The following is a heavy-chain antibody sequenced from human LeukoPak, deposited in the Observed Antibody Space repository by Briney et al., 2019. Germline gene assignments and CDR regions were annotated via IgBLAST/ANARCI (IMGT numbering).Heavy chain of an antibody. J-gene: IGHJ4*02. CDR2: IIPIFDTG. CDR1: GYTFSSYA. V-gene: IGHV1-69*13. Sequence: SVTVPCKASGYTFSSYAISWVRQAPGQGLEWMGGIIPIFDTGNYAQKFQGRLTITADESTSTAYMELSSLRSEDTAVYYCARTYYYDSSGYYFDYWGQGTLVTVSS. D-gene: IGHD3-22*01. CDR3: ARTYYYDSSGYYFDY.